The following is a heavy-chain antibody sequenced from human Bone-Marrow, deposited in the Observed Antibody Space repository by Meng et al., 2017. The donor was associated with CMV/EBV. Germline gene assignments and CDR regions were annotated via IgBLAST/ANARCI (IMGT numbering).Heavy chain of an antibody. CDR1: GFTFSSYS. CDR3: ARDARIAAPDY. J-gene: IGHJ4*02. V-gene: IGHV3-74*01. CDR2: INSDGSST. D-gene: IGHD6-6*01. Sequence: EPLSLPCAASGFTFSSYSMNWVRQAPGKGLVWVSRINSDGSSTSYADSVKGRFTISRDNAKNTLYLQMNSLRAEDTAVYDCARDARIAAPDYWGQGTLVTVSS.